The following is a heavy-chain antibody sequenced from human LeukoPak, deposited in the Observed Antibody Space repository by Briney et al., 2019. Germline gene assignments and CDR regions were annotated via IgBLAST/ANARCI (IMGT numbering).Heavy chain of an antibody. D-gene: IGHD3-22*01. CDR2: ISSSGSTI. CDR3: ARVYDSSGYYYNYYYMDV. J-gene: IGHJ6*03. CDR1: GFTFSDYY. Sequence: GGSLRLSCAASGFTFSDYYMSWIRQAPGKGLEWVSYISSSGSTIYYADSVKGRFTISRDNAKNSLYLQMNSLRAEDTAVYYCARVYDSSGYYYNYYYMDVWGKGTTVTISS. V-gene: IGHV3-11*01.